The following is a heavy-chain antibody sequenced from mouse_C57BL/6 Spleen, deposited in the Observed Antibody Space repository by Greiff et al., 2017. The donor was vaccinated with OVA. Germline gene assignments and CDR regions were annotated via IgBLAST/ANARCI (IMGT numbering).Heavy chain of an antibody. Sequence: VQLQQPGAELVRPGSSVKLSCKASGYTFTSYWMHWVKQRPIQGLEWIGNIDPSDSETHYNQKFKDKATLTVDKSSSTAYMQLSSLTSEDAAVYYCARGAQATGNAMDYWGQGTSVTVSS. CDR3: ARGAQATGNAMDY. CDR1: GYTFTSYW. CDR2: IDPSDSET. V-gene: IGHV1-52*01. J-gene: IGHJ4*01. D-gene: IGHD3-2*02.